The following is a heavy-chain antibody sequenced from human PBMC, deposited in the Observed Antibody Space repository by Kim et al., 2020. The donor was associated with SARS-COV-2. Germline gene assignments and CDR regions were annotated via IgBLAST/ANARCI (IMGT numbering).Heavy chain of an antibody. Sequence: SVKVSCKASGGTFSSYAISWVRQAPGQGLEWMGGIIPIFGTANYAQKFQGRVTITADESTSTAYMELSSLRSEDTAVYYCARATTYCSSTSCYSNYGMDVWGQGTTVTVSS. D-gene: IGHD2-2*02. J-gene: IGHJ6*02. CDR2: IIPIFGTA. V-gene: IGHV1-69*13. CDR3: ARATTYCSSTSCYSNYGMDV. CDR1: GGTFSSYA.